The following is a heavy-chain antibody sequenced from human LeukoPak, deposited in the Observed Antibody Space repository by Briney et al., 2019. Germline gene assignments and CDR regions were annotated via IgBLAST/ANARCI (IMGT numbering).Heavy chain of an antibody. V-gene: IGHV4-30-2*01. CDR2: IYHSGST. D-gene: IGHD3-22*01. J-gene: IGHJ4*02. CDR3: ARAQFFPAPPRDSSGYYYDY. Sequence: SETLSLTCTVSGGSISSGGYYWSWIRQPPGKGLEWIGYIYHSGSTYYNPSLKSRVTISVDTSKNQFSLKLSSVTAADTAVYYCARAQFFPAPPRDSSGYYYDYWGQGTLVTVSS. CDR1: GGSISSGGYY.